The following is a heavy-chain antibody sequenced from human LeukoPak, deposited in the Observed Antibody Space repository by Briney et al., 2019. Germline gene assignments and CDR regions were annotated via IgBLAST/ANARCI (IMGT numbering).Heavy chain of an antibody. CDR2: IYTSGST. CDR1: GGSISSDSSY. Sequence: SETLSLTCTVSGGSISSDSSYWNWIRQPAGKGLEWIGRIYTSGSTNYNPSLKSRVTISVDTSKNQFSLKLSSVTAADTAVYYCARASYYNFWSGPPDYWGQGTLVTVSS. D-gene: IGHD3-3*01. J-gene: IGHJ4*02. V-gene: IGHV4-61*02. CDR3: ARASYYNFWSGPPDY.